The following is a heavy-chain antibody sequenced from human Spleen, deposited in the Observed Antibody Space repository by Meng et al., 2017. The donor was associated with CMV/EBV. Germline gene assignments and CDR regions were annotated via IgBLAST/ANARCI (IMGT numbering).Heavy chain of an antibody. CDR2: ISSSGSTM. CDR1: GFIFSRYE. CDR3: AKDDSAYFDFRSGYSTPPDY. Sequence: GESLKISCTASGFIFSRYEMNWVRQAPGKGLEWISYISSSGSTMYYADSVKGRFTISRDDGKNSLYLQMNSLRAEDTAVYYCAKDDSAYFDFRSGYSTPPDYWGQGTLVTVSS. J-gene: IGHJ4*02. D-gene: IGHD3-3*01. V-gene: IGHV3-48*03.